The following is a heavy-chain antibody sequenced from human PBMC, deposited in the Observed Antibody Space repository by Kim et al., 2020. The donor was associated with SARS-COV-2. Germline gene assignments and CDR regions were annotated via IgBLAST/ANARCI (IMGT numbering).Heavy chain of an antibody. CDR1: GGSISSSSYY. CDR3: ARHGQSPKLLWFGELAYGMDV. D-gene: IGHD3-10*01. CDR2: IYYSGST. J-gene: IGHJ6*02. V-gene: IGHV4-39*01. Sequence: SETLSLTCTVSGGSISSSSYYWGWIRQPPGKGLEWIGSIYYSGSTYYNPSLKSRVTISVDTSKNQFSLKLSSVTAADTAVYYCARHGQSPKLLWFGELAYGMDVWGQGTTVTVSS.